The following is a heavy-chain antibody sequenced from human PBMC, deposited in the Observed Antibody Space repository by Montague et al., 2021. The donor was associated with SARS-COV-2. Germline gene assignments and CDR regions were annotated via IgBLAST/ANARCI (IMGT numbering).Heavy chain of an antibody. CDR2: NYYSGNT. Sequence: SETLSLTCTVSGGSISSSSYYRGWIRQPPGKGLEWIGSNYYSGNTHYNPSLKSRVTISVETSKNHFSLRLSSVTAADTAVYYCARSGSWGIFDPWGQGTLVIVSS. D-gene: IGHD6-13*01. CDR1: GGSISSSSYY. CDR3: ARSGSWGIFDP. V-gene: IGHV4-39*07. J-gene: IGHJ5*02.